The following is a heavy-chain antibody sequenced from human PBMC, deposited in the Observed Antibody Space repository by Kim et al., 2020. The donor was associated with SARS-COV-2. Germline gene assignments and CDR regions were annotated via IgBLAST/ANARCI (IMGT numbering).Heavy chain of an antibody. CDR1: GFTFSSYA. CDR3: AKVPGPYYYGSGFDY. CDR2: IWYDGSNK. Sequence: GGSLRLSCAASGFTFSSYAMHWVRQAPGKGLEWVAVIWYDGSNKYYADSVKGRFTISRDNSKKTLYLQMKSLRAGDKAVYYCAKVPGPYYYGSGFDYWGQETLVTVSS. J-gene: IGHJ4*02. V-gene: IGHV3-33*06. D-gene: IGHD3-10*01.